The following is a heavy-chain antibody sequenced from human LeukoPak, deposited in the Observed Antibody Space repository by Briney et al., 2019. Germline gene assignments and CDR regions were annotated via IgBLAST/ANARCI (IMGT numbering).Heavy chain of an antibody. CDR1: GFTFRNFG. CDR3: ARGSGYGSSPQDY. CDR2: IWYDGSNK. D-gene: IGHD5-12*01. Sequence: GGSLRLSCAASGFTFRNFGMHWVRQAPGKGLEWVAVIWYDGSNKYYADSVKGRFTISRDNSKNTLYLQMNSLRAEDTAVYYCARGSGYGSSPQDYWGQGTLVTVSS. J-gene: IGHJ4*02. V-gene: IGHV3-33*08.